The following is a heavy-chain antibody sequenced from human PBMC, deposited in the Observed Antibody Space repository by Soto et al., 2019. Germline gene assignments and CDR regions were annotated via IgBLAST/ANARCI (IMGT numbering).Heavy chain of an antibody. J-gene: IGHJ4*02. D-gene: IGHD6-6*01. CDR2: IDPVDSYT. V-gene: IGHV5-10-1*03. Sequence: EVQLVQSGAEVKKPGESLRISCKGSGYTFTNYWITWVRQMPGKGLEWVGRIDPVDSYTHYNPSLQGHVTISADRSISTAYLQWSGLSASDTAIYYCARHYTYSSSPLDSWGQGTLVTVSS. CDR1: GYTFTNYW. CDR3: ARHYTYSSSPLDS.